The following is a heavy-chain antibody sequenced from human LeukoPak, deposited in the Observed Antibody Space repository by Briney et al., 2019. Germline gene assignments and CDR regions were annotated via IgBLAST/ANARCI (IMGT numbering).Heavy chain of an antibody. CDR3: ARSREGFDYTKGGFDY. D-gene: IGHD4-11*01. J-gene: IGHJ4*02. V-gene: IGHV4-39*01. Sequence: PSETLSLTCTVSGGSISSSSYYWGWIRQPPGKGLEWIGSIYYSGSTYYNPSLKSRVTISVDTPKNQFSLKLSSVTAADTAVYYCARSREGFDYTKGGFDYWGQGTLVTVSS. CDR1: GGSISSSSYY. CDR2: IYYSGST.